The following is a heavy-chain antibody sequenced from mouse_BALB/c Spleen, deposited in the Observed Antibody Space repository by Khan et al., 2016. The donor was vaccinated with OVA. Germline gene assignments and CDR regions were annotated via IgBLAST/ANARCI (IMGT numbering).Heavy chain of an antibody. CDR2: ISPNNDGS. J-gene: IGHJ3*01. CDR3: LRSLYYYGSAYEGFAY. D-gene: IGHD1-1*01. CDR1: GYTFTSYV. Sequence: EVQLQQSGPELVKPGASVKMSCKASGYTFTSYVMHWVKQKPGQGLEWIGYISPNNDGSKYNEKFRSKATLTSDKSSSKASMELSSLTPEASSVYYCLRSLYYYGSAYEGFAYWGQGTLVTVSA. V-gene: IGHV1S136*01.